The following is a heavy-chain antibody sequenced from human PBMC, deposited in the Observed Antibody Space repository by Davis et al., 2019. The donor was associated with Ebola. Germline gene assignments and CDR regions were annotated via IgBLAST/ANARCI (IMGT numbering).Heavy chain of an antibody. CDR1: GYTFTTYG. D-gene: IGHD2-21*01. CDR2: ISAYNGNT. Sequence: AASVKVSCKASGYTFTTYGISWVRQAPGQGLEWMGWISAYNGNTNYAQKLQGRVTMTTDTSTSTAYLELSSLRSEDTAVYYCARVPDWRWYFDLWGRGTLVTVSS. V-gene: IGHV1-18*01. J-gene: IGHJ2*01. CDR3: ARVPDWRWYFDL.